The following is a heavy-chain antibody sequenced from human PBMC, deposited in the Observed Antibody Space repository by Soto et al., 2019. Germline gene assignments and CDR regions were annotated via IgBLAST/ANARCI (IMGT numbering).Heavy chain of an antibody. CDR3: XTWLQHEHAFDV. Sequence: DVQVVXSGGGLIQPGGSLXLSCVASGFTVNXKRYITWXRQAPGKGLEWVSGLYRTDGTYYADSVKGRFTVSLDNSKNTVYLQMNXLRXEDTAXXXXXTWLQHEHAFDVWGPGTMVTVSS. D-gene: IGHD5-12*01. CDR2: LYRTDGT. CDR1: GFTVNXKRY. V-gene: IGHV3-53*01. J-gene: IGHJ3*01.